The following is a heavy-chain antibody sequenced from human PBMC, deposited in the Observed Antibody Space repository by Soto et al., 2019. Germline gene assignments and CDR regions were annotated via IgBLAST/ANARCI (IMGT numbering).Heavy chain of an antibody. D-gene: IGHD3-10*01. CDR2: IYYSGST. CDR1: GGSISGYY. V-gene: IGHV4-31*03. J-gene: IGHJ5*02. CDR3: ARSVTP. Sequence: PLETLSLTCTVSGGSISGYYWSWIRQHPGKGLEWIGYIYYSGSTYYNPSLKSRVTISVDTSKNQFYLKLSSVTATDTAVYYCARSVTPWGQGTLVTVSS.